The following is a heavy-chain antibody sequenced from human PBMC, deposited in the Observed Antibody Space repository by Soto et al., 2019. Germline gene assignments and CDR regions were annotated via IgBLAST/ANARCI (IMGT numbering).Heavy chain of an antibody. D-gene: IGHD3-16*01. CDR1: GGSFSGYY. V-gene: IGHV4-34*01. CDR3: ARGKRSMITSRLTWFDP. CDR2: INHSGST. J-gene: IGHJ5*02. Sequence: PSETLSLTCAVYGGSFSGYYWSWIRQPPGKGLEWIGEINHSGSTNYNPSLKSRVTISVDTSKNQFSLKLSSVTAADTAVYYCARGKRSMITSRLTWFDPWGQGTLVTVSS.